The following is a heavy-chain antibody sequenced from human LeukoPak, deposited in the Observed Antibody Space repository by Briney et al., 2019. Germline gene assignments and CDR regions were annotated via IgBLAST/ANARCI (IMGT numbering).Heavy chain of an antibody. Sequence: GGSLRLSCAASGFIFSSYHMNWVRQAPGKRPEWVSYVSSDGSGIYYADSVKGRFTISRDNAKNSLFLQMDSLRVEDTAVYHCASNSLTRAKGTDYWGQGTLVTVSS. CDR3: ASNSLTRAKGTDY. J-gene: IGHJ4*02. CDR2: VSSDGSGI. CDR1: GFIFSSYH. D-gene: IGHD3-9*01. V-gene: IGHV3-48*01.